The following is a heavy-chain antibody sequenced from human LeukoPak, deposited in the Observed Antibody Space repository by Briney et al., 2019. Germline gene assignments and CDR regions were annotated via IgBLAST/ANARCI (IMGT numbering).Heavy chain of an antibody. V-gene: IGHV4-39*01. CDR1: GGSISSSSYY. D-gene: IGHD2-2*01. CDR3: AGLVVPAAPTGPNWFDP. CDR2: IYYSGST. J-gene: IGHJ5*02. Sequence: PSETLSLTCTVSGGSISSSSYYWGWIRQPPGKGLEWIGSIYYSGSTYYNPSLKSRVTISVDTSKNQFSLKLSSVTAADTAVYYCAGLVVPAAPTGPNWFDPWGQGTLVTVSS.